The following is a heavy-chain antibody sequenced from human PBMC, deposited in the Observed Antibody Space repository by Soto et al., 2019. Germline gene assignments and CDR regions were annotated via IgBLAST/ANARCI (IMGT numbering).Heavy chain of an antibody. CDR3: ARGSKYYYDSSGYYSYYGMDV. Sequence: ASVKVTCKASVYTFTSYGISCVRQAPGQGLEWMGWISAYNGNTNYAQKLQGRVTMTTDTSTSTAYMELRSLRSDDTAVYYCARGSKYYYDSSGYYSYYGMDVWGQGTTVTVS. CDR1: VYTFTSYG. D-gene: IGHD3-22*01. J-gene: IGHJ6*02. V-gene: IGHV1-18*04. CDR2: ISAYNGNT.